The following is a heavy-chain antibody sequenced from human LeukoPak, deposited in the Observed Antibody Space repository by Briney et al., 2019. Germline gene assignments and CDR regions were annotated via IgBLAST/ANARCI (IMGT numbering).Heavy chain of an antibody. D-gene: IGHD2-21*02. CDR3: TRDSYCGDDCYLHYYYYYGMDV. CDR2: TYIDGSST. CDR1: GFTFSSYW. J-gene: IGHJ6*02. Sequence: GGSLRLSCVASGFTFSSYWMHWVRQAPGKGLVWVARTYIDGSSTSYADSVKGRFTISRDNAKNTLYLQMNSLRAEDTAVYYCTRDSYCGDDCYLHYYYYYGMDVWGQGTTVTVSS. V-gene: IGHV3-74*01.